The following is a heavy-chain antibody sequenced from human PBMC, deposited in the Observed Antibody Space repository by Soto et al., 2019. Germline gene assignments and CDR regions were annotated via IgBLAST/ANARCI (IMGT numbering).Heavy chain of an antibody. CDR3: ARDLAAVPRAFDY. V-gene: IGHV4-59*01. Sequence: PSEPLSLTCTVSGGSIISYFYIWVRPPPGKGLEWIGSVSYTGTTDYNPSLRSRVTRSVDTSKTQFSLNLRSVTAADTAVYYCARDLAAVPRAFDYWGRGTLVTVSS. CDR2: VSYTGTT. J-gene: IGHJ4*02. D-gene: IGHD6-25*01. CDR1: GGSIISYF.